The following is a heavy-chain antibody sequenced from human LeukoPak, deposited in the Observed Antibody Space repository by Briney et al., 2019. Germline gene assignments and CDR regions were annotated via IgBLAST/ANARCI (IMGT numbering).Heavy chain of an antibody. CDR1: GFTFSIYA. CDR2: RSGTVTST. D-gene: IGHD3-10*01. V-gene: IGHV3-23*01. Sequence: PGGSLTLSCAASGFTFSIYAMSWVRQPPRRGLEWVSARSGTVTSTYYADSVKGWFTISRDNSRNTLYLQLNSLRAEDTAVYYCAKNLEFGSGVFYYWGQGTLVIVSS. CDR3: AKNLEFGSGVFYY. J-gene: IGHJ4*02.